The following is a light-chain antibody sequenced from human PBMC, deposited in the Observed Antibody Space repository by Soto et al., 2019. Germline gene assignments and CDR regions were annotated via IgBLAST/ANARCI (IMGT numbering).Light chain of an antibody. CDR1: QDISNY. CDR3: QQYDNLVT. V-gene: IGKV1-33*01. CDR2: DAS. J-gene: IGKJ5*01. Sequence: DIPMTQSPSSLSASVGDTVTITCQASQDISNYLNWYQQKPGKAPKLLIYDASNLETGVPSRFSGSGSGTDFTFTISSLQPEDIATYYFQQYDNLVTFGQGTRLEIK.